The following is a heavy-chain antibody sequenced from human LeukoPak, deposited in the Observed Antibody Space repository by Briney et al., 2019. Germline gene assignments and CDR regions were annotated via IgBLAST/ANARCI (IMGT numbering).Heavy chain of an antibody. J-gene: IGHJ4*02. D-gene: IGHD3-22*01. Sequence: PSETLSLTCTVSGGSISSYYWTWVRQPPGMRLEWIGYIYYSGNTNYNPSLKSRVTISLDTSRNQFSLKLTSVTAADTAVYYCARHMYDRSGRPFDYWGQGTLVTVSS. V-gene: IGHV4-59*08. CDR3: ARHMYDRSGRPFDY. CDR1: GGSISSYY. CDR2: IYYSGNT.